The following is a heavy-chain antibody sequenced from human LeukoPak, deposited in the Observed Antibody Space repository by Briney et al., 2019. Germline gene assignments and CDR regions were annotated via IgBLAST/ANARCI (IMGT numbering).Heavy chain of an antibody. CDR2: ISSSGTTM. J-gene: IGHJ3*02. D-gene: IGHD6-19*01. CDR3: ARKGQWLVRGTFDI. V-gene: IGHV3-48*03. CDR1: GFTFSSYE. Sequence: AGGSLRLSCAASGFTFSSYEMNWVRQAPGKGLEWVSYISSSGTTMFYADSLKGRFTISRDNAKNSLYLQVNSLRAEDTAVYYCARKGQWLVRGTFDIWGQGTVVTVSS.